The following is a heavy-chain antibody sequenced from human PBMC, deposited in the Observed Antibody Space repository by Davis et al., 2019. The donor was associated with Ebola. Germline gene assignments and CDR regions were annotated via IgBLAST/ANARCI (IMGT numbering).Heavy chain of an antibody. J-gene: IGHJ4*02. CDR2: ISWKSDRM. V-gene: IGHV3-9*01. D-gene: IGHD1-26*01. CDR1: GFVFSSYA. Sequence: GGSLRLSCAASGFVFSSYAMHWVRQIPGKGLEWVSGISWKSDRMDYADSVKGRFTISRDNAKNSLYVQMNSLRLEDTAFYYCAKGTVGASTGYYFDSWGQGTLVTVSS. CDR3: AKGTVGASTGYYFDS.